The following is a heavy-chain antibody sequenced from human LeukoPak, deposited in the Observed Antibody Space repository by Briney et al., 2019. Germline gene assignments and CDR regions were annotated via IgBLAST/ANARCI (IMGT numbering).Heavy chain of an antibody. J-gene: IGHJ6*03. Sequence: GASVKVSCKASGNTFTGYYMHWVRQAPGQGLEWMGWINPNSGGTNYAQKFQGRVTMTRDTSISTAYMELSRLRSDDTAVYYCARDFRLSSMVRGVTVTYYYYYYMDVWGKGTTVTISS. V-gene: IGHV1-2*02. CDR1: GNTFTGYY. CDR3: ARDFRLSSMVRGVTVTYYYYYYMDV. CDR2: INPNSGGT. D-gene: IGHD3-10*01.